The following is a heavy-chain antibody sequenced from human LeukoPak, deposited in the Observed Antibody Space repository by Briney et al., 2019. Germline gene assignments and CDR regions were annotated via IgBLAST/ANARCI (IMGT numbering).Heavy chain of an antibody. V-gene: IGHV3-23*01. CDR3: AKDWRGYDYVWGSYRYTDRFDY. D-gene: IGHD3-16*02. J-gene: IGHJ4*02. Sequence: PGGSLRLSCAASGFTFSSYAMSWVRQAPGKGLEWVSAISGSGGSTYYADSVKGRFTISRDNSKNTLYLQMNSPRAEDTAVYYCAKDWRGYDYVWGSYRYTDRFDYWGQGTLVTVSS. CDR1: GFTFSSYA. CDR2: ISGSGGST.